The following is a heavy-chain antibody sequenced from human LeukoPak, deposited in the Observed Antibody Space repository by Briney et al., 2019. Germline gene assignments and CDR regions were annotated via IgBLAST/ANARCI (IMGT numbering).Heavy chain of an antibody. CDR3: ARGGRYNWNYYYMDV. CDR2: ISSSSSTI. D-gene: IGHD1-1*01. J-gene: IGHJ6*03. Sequence: QPGGSLRLSCAASGFTFSSYSMNWVRQAPGKGLEWVSYISSSSSTIYYADSVKGRFALSRDNAKNSLYLQMNSLRAEDTALYYCARGGRYNWNYYYMDVWGKGTTVTISS. V-gene: IGHV3-48*01. CDR1: GFTFSSYS.